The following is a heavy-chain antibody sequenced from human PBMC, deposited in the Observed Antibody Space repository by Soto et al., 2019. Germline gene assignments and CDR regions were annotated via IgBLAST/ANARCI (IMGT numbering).Heavy chain of an antibody. CDR3: ARDRIAAAGTGYYYYYGMDV. J-gene: IGHJ6*02. CDR2: IYHSGST. CDR1: GGSISSGGYS. D-gene: IGHD6-13*01. Sequence: TLSLTCAVSGGSISSGGYSWSWIRQPPGKGLEWIGYIYHSGSTNYNPSLKSRVTISVDTSRNQFSLKLSSVTAADTAVYYCARDRIAAAGTGYYYYYGMDVWGQGTTVTVSS. V-gene: IGHV4-30-2*01.